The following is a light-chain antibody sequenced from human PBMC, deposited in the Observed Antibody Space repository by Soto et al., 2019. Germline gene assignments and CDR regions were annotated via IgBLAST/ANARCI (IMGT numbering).Light chain of an antibody. J-gene: IGKJ1*01. CDR3: QQSYTTXRT. CDR1: QSISNS. CDR2: GAS. Sequence: DIQMTQSPSSLSASVGDSVTITCRASQSISNSLHWYQQKSGKAPNLLIYGASNLQSGVPSRFXGXXXXXXXXLTINTXXXEDFATYYCQQSYTTXRTFGQGTKVDIK. V-gene: IGKV1-39*01.